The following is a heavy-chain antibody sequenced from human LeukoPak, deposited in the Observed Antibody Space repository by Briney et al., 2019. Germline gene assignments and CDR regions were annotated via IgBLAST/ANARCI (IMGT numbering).Heavy chain of an antibody. D-gene: IGHD1-26*01. Sequence: SETLSLTCSVSGGSTSSYYWSWIRQPPGKGLEWIGYIYYSGSTNYNPSLKSRVTISVDTSKNQFSLKLSSVTAADTAVYYCAVGVGRDYFDYWGQGTLVTVSS. V-gene: IGHV4-59*01. CDR2: IYYSGST. J-gene: IGHJ4*02. CDR3: AVGVGRDYFDY. CDR1: GGSTSSYY.